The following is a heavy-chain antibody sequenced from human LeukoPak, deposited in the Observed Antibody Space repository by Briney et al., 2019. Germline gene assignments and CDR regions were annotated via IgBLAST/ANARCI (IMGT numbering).Heavy chain of an antibody. CDR2: INHSGST. CDR1: GGSFRGYY. V-gene: IGHV4-34*01. Sequence: SETLSLTCAVYGGSFRGYYWSWIRQPPGKGLEWIGEINHSGSTNYNPSLKSRVTISVDTSKNQFSLKLSSVTAADTAVYYCARRSYGDYRFDPWGQGTLVTVSS. D-gene: IGHD4-17*01. J-gene: IGHJ5*02. CDR3: ARRSYGDYRFDP.